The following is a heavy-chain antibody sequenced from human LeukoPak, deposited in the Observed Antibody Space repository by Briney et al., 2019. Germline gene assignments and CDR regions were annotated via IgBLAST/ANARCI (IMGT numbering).Heavy chain of an antibody. Sequence: SEPLSLTCAVYGGSFSGYYWSWIRQPPGKGLGWIGEFNHSGSTGYNPSLKSRVTISVDTSNNQFSLKLSSVTASDTAVYYCARGRYCSSTSCFKYYFDYWGQGTPVTVSS. V-gene: IGHV4-34*01. CDR1: GGSFSGYY. CDR2: FNHSGST. CDR3: ARGRYCSSTSCFKYYFDY. D-gene: IGHD2-2*01. J-gene: IGHJ4*02.